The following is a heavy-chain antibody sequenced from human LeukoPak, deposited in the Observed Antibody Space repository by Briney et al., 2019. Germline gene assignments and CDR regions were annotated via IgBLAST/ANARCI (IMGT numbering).Heavy chain of an antibody. J-gene: IGHJ4*02. Sequence: PGGSLRLSCAASGFTFGNYAMSWVRQAPGKGLEWVSVISGGSGGTYYADSVKGRCTISRDNSKNTVYLQMNSLRAEDTAVYYCAKDGKGYCTSSSCYLNIDYWGQGTLVTVSS. CDR1: GFTFGNYA. CDR3: AKDGKGYCTSSSCYLNIDY. D-gene: IGHD2-15*01. CDR2: ISGGSGGT. V-gene: IGHV3-23*01.